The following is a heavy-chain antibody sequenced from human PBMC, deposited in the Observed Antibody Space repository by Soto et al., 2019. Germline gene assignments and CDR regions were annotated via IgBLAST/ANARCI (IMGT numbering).Heavy chain of an antibody. V-gene: IGHV3-23*01. D-gene: IGHD1-26*01. CDR1: VFPFGANA. CDR3: PTEMGATQGPFDN. Sequence: XGSLRLSCVVSVFPFGANAMSWVRQAPGKGLEWVSGLSNTGRRTSYADSVKGRFNISRDNSENTVYLLMNSLRVEDTAVYYCPTEMGATQGPFDNWGQGTLVTASS. J-gene: IGHJ4*02. CDR2: LSNTGRRT.